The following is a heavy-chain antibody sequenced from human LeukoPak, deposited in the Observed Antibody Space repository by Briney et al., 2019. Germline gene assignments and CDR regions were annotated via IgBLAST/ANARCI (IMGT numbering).Heavy chain of an antibody. CDR2: ISSSSSTI. Sequence: GGSLRLSCAASGXTFSSHSMNWVRQAPGKGLEWVLYISSSSSTIYYADSVKGRFTISRDNAKNSLYLQMNSLRDEDTAVYYCARDRRGSAYGMDVWGQGTTVTVSS. J-gene: IGHJ6*02. D-gene: IGHD3-16*01. V-gene: IGHV3-48*02. CDR3: ARDRRGSAYGMDV. CDR1: GXTFSSHS.